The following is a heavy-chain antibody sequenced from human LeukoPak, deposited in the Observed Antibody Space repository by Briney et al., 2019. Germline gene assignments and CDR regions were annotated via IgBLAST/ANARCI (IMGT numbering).Heavy chain of an antibody. J-gene: IGHJ4*02. CDR1: GFTFSSYW. CDR2: ISYGGSNK. CDR3: ARQAGRY. V-gene: IGHV3-30*03. Sequence: GGSLRLSCAASGFTFSSYWMSWVRQAPGKGLEWVAVISYGGSNKYYADSVKGRFTISRDNSKNTLYLQMNSLRAEDTAVYYCARQAGRYWGQGTLVTVSS.